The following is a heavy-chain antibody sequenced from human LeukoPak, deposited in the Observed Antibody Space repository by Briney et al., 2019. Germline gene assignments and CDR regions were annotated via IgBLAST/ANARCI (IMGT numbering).Heavy chain of an antibody. CDR3: ARVRGYYDSSGYDY. CDR2: MYYSGYT. V-gene: IGHV4-30-4*02. J-gene: IGHJ4*02. D-gene: IGHD3-22*01. Sequence: SETLSLTCTVSGGSIRSGDHYWGWIRQPPGKGLEWIGHMYYSGYTYYNPALKSRVTISEDTSKNQISLKLSSVTAADTAVHYCARVRGYYDSSGYDYWGRGTLVTVSS. CDR1: GGSIRSGDHY.